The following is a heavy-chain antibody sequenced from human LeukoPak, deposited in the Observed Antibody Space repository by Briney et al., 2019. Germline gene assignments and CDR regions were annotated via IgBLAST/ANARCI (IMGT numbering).Heavy chain of an antibody. CDR2: INTSGGST. D-gene: IGHD3-22*01. CDR3: ARDSYPAYYYDSSRGACDI. J-gene: IGHJ3*02. V-gene: IGHV1-46*01. CDR1: GYTFTSYY. Sequence: ASLKVSCKASGYTFTSYYMHWVRHAPGQRLEWMGIINTSGGSTSYAQKFQGRVTMTRDMSTSTVYMELSSLRSEDTAVYYCARDSYPAYYYDSSRGACDIWGQETNVTV.